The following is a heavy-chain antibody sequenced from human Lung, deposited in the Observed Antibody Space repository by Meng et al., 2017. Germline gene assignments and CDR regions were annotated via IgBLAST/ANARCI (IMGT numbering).Heavy chain of an antibody. Sequence: QVRLQQGGAGLLKPSETLSRTCGVSGGSFSDYYWSWIRQPPGKGLEWIGEINHSGSTNYNPSLESRATISVDTSQNNLSLKLSSVTAADSAVYYCARGPTTMAHDFDYWGQGTLVTVSS. CDR1: GGSFSDYY. V-gene: IGHV4-34*01. J-gene: IGHJ4*02. CDR2: INHSGST. CDR3: ARGPTTMAHDFDY. D-gene: IGHD4-11*01.